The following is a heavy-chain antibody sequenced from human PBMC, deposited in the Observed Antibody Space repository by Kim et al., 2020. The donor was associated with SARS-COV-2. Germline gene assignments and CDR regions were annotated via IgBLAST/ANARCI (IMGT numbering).Heavy chain of an antibody. Sequence: GGSLRLSCVASGFNFSNYGMHWVRQAPGKGLEWVGIVSYEGRNTYYAASVKGRFTISRDNSKNTLYLQMNSLITEDTALYYCVKEAAFTTVVVDYYFDYWGQGTLVTVSS. J-gene: IGHJ4*02. CDR2: VSYEGRNT. D-gene: IGHD2-15*01. CDR3: VKEAAFTTVVVDYYFDY. CDR1: GFNFSNYG. V-gene: IGHV3-30*18.